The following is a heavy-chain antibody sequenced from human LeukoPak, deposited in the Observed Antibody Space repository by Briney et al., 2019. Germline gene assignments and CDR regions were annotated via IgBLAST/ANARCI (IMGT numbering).Heavy chain of an antibody. CDR2: VSGSGRNT. J-gene: IGHJ5*02. D-gene: IGHD2-2*01. CDR1: GFTFSNYA. Sequence: GGSLRLSCAGSGFTFSNYAMTWVRQAPGKGLEWVSSVSGSGRNTFYPDSVEGRFTISRDNSKNTVYLQMNSLRADDTAVYYCAKGTDIVVVPASTWGQGTLVTVSS. CDR3: AKGTDIVVVPAST. V-gene: IGHV3-23*01.